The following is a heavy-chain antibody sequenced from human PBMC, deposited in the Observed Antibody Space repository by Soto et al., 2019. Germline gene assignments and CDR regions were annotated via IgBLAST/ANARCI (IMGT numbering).Heavy chain of an antibody. J-gene: IGHJ4*02. Sequence: PSETLSLTCAVSGGSISSGGYSWSWIRQPPGKGLEWIGYIYHSGSTYYNPSLKSRVTISVDRSKNQFPLKLSSVTAADTAVYYCARAGLSEWCDYAEYYFDYCGQRT. V-gene: IGHV4-30-2*01. CDR2: IYHSGST. D-gene: IGHD4-17*01. CDR3: ARAGLSEWCDYAEYYFDY. CDR1: GGSISSGGYS.